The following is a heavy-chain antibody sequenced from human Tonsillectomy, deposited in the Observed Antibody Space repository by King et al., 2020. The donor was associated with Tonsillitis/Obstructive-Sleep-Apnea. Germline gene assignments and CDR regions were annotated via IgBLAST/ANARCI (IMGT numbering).Heavy chain of an antibody. CDR1: GFTFSSYA. CDR3: AKVELGYCSGGSCYDWFDP. CDR2: ISGSGGST. J-gene: IGHJ5*02. Sequence: VQLVESGGGLVQPGGSLRLSCAASGFTFSSYAMSWVRQAPGKGLEWVSAISGSGGSTYYADSVKGRFTISRDNSKNTLYLQMNSLRAEDTAVYYFAKVELGYCSGGSCYDWFDPWGQGTLVTVSS. D-gene: IGHD2-15*01. V-gene: IGHV3-23*04.